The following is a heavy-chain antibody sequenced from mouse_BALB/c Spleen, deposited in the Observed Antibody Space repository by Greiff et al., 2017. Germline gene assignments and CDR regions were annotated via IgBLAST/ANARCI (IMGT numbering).Heavy chain of an antibody. D-gene: IGHD2-3*01. J-gene: IGHJ2*01. V-gene: IGHV5-6-4*01. Sequence: EVQLVESGGGLVKPGGSLKLSCAASGFTFSSYTMSWVRQTPEKRLEWVATISSGGSYTYYPDSVKGRFTISRDNTKNTLYLQMSSLKSEDTTMYYCSRAYVGYYSDYWGQGTTLTVSS. CDR3: SRAYVGYYSDY. CDR1: GFTFSSYT. CDR2: ISSGGSYT.